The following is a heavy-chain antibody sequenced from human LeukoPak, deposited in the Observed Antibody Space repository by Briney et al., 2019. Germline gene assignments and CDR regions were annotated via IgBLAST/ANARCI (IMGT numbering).Heavy chain of an antibody. J-gene: IGHJ5*02. Sequence: PSETLSLTCTVSGGSISSYYWSWIRQPPGKGLEWIGYIYYSGSTNYNPSLKSRVTISVDTSKNQFSLKLSSVTAADTAVYYCARDAGGGWFDPWGQGTLVTVSS. CDR2: IYYSGST. CDR1: GGSISSYY. CDR3: ARDAGGGWFDP. D-gene: IGHD2-15*01. V-gene: IGHV4-59*01.